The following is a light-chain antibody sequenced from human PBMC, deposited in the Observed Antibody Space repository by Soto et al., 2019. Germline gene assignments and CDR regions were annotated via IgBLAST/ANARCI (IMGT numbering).Light chain of an antibody. CDR1: QSVSSL. Sequence: DIQMTQSPSSLSASVGDRVSISCRASQSVSSLLNWYQQRPGTAPKPLIYAASTLQSGVPSRFSGSGSGTDFTLTISSLQPEDSATYYCQQSDSSPWTFGQGTKVEIK. CDR3: QQSDSSPWT. CDR2: AAS. V-gene: IGKV1-39*01. J-gene: IGKJ1*01.